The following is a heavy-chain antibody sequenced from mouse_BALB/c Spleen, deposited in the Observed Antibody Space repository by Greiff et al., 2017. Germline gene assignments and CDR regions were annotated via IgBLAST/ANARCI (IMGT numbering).Heavy chain of an antibody. CDR3: ARGGYLYAMDY. V-gene: IGHV5-4*02. Sequence: EVNVVESGGGLVKPGGSLKLSCAASGFTFSDYYMYWVRQTPEKRLEWVATISDGGSYTYYPDSVKGRFTISRDNAKNNLYLQMSSLKSEDTAMYYCARGGYLYAMDYWGQGTSVTVSS. CDR2: ISDGGSYT. D-gene: IGHD2-2*01. J-gene: IGHJ4*01. CDR1: GFTFSDYY.